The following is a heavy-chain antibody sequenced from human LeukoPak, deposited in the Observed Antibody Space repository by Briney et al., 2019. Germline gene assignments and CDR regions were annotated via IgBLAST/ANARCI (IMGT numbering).Heavy chain of an antibody. Sequence: GGSLRLSCAASGFTFSSYWMTWVRQAPGKGLEWVANIKQDGSEKYYVDSVRGRFTISRDNAQNSLSLQMNILRPQDTAVYYCARAYCRSTNCCYPSWGQGTLVTVSS. CDR2: IKQDGSEK. V-gene: IGHV3-7*01. J-gene: IGHJ5*02. CDR1: GFTFSSYW. CDR3: ARAYCRSTNCCYPS. D-gene: IGHD2-2*01.